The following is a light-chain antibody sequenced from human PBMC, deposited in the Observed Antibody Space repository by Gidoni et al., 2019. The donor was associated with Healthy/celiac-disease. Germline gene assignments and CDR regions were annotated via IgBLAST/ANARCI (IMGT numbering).Light chain of an antibody. J-gene: IGKJ1*01. V-gene: IGKV1-5*03. Sequence: DMQMTQSPSTLSASVGDIVTITCRARQSISSWLAWYQKKPGKAPKLLIYKASSLESGVPSRFSGSGSGTEFTLTISSLQPDDFATYYCQQYNSYWTFGQGTKVEIK. CDR3: QQYNSYWT. CDR2: KAS. CDR1: QSISSW.